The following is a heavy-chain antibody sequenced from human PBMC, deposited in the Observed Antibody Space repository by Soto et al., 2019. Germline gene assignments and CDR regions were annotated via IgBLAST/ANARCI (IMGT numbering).Heavy chain of an antibody. Sequence: EVQLVESGGGLVKPGGSLRLSCAASGFTFSNAWMSWVRQAPGKGLEWVGRIKSKSDGGTIDYAAPVKGRLTISRXXSNNTLYLQMNSLKTEDTAVYYCTTNMRLLTAFDIWGQGTMVTVSS. CDR3: TTNMRLLTAFDI. CDR1: GFTFSNAW. CDR2: IKSKSDGGTI. V-gene: IGHV3-15*01. J-gene: IGHJ3*02. D-gene: IGHD3-22*01.